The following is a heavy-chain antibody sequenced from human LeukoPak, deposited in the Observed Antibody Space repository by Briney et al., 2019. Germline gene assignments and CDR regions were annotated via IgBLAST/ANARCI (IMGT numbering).Heavy chain of an antibody. V-gene: IGHV3-23*01. Sequence: PGGSLRLSCAASGFTFSSYAVSWVRQAPGKGLEWVSAISGSGGSTYYADSVKGRFTISRDNSKNTLYLQMNSLRAEDTAVYYCAKDPPLLSIAAAAACWGQGTLVTVSS. CDR1: GFTFSSYA. CDR3: AKDPPLLSIAAAAAC. D-gene: IGHD6-13*01. CDR2: ISGSGGST. J-gene: IGHJ4*02.